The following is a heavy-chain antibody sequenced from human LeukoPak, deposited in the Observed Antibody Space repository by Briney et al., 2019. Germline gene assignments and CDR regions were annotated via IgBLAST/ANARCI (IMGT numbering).Heavy chain of an antibody. D-gene: IGHD2-2*01. CDR1: GYTFTGYY. CDR2: INPNSGGT. J-gene: IGHJ6*03. Sequence: GASVKASCKASGYTFTGYYMHWVRQAPGQGLEWMGWINPNSGGTNYAQKFQGRVTMTRDTSISTAYMELSRLRSDDTAVYYCARALRYCSSTSCSLAHYYYYMDVWGKGTTVTVSS. V-gene: IGHV1-2*02. CDR3: ARALRYCSSTSCSLAHYYYYMDV.